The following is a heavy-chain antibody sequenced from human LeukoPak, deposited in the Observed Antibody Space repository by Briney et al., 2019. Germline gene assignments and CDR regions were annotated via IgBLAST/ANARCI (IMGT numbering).Heavy chain of an antibody. Sequence: GGSLRLSCAASGFTFSGSWMSWVRQAPGRGLEWVADIKEDGGEKYYVDSVKGRFTISRDNVKNSLYLQMNSLRAEDTAVYYCARGTYYDRSTYYPGYWGQGTLVTVSS. CDR2: IKEDGGEK. V-gene: IGHV3-7*04. CDR3: ARGTYYDRSTYYPGY. CDR1: GFTFSGSW. D-gene: IGHD3-22*01. J-gene: IGHJ4*02.